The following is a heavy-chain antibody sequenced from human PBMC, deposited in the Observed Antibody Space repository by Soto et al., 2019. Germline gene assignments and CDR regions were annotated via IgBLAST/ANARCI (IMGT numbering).Heavy chain of an antibody. CDR3: ARAHYGDYGYGMDV. CDR2: IYHSGSS. D-gene: IGHD4-17*01. V-gene: IGHV4-30-2*01. J-gene: IGHJ6*02. Sequence: SETLSLTCAVSGGSISSGGYSWTWIRQPPGRGLEWIGYIYHSGSSYYNPSLKSRVTISVDRSKNQFSLKLSSVTAADTAVYYCARAHYGDYGYGMDVWGHGTTVTVSS. CDR1: GGSISSGGYS.